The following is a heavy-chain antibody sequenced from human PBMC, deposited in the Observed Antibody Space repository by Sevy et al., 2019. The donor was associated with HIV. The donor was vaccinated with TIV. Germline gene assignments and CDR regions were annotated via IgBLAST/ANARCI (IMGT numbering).Heavy chain of an antibody. CDR2: ISGSSGST. Sequence: GGSLRLSCAASGFTFSSYAMSWVRQAPAKGLEWVSDISGSSGSTYHADSVKGRFTISRDNSKNTLYLQMNSLRAEDTAVYYCAKGGSYYYDSSGYKDYWGQGTLVTVSS. CDR3: AKGGSYYYDSSGYKDY. CDR1: GFTFSSYA. V-gene: IGHV3-23*01. J-gene: IGHJ4*02. D-gene: IGHD3-22*01.